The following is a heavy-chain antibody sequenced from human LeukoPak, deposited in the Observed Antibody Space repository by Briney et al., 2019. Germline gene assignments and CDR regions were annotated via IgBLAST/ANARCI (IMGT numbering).Heavy chain of an antibody. CDR1: GYSFTSYW. CDR2: IYPGDSDT. J-gene: IGHJ6*03. V-gene: IGHV5-51*01. D-gene: IGHD1-26*01. CDR3: ARRSYSSPGGYYYYYYMDV. Sequence: GESLKISCKGSGYSFTSYWIGWVRQMPGKGLEWMGIIYPGDSDTRYSPSFRGQVTISADKSISTAYLQWSSLKASDTAMYYCARRSYSSPGGYYYYYYMDVWGKGTTVTISS.